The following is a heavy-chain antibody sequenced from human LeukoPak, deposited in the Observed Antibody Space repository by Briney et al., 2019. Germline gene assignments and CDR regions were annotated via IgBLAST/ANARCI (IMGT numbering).Heavy chain of an antibody. J-gene: IGHJ6*02. CDR3: ASFPPSSGYSYDTLDYYGMDV. V-gene: IGHV4-31*03. CDR2: IYYSGST. Sequence: SETLSLTCTVSGGSISSGGYYWSWIRQHPGKGLEWIGYIYYSGSTYYNPSLKSRVTISVDTSKNQFSLKLSSVTAADTAVYYCASFPPSSGYSYDTLDYYGMDVWGQGTTVTVSS. CDR1: GGSISSGGYY. D-gene: IGHD5-18*01.